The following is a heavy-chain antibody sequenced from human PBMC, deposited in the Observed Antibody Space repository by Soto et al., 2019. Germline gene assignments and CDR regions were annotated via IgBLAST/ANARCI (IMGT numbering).Heavy chain of an antibody. D-gene: IGHD2-2*01. Sequence: LSETLSLTCTVSDGSISSSSYYWGWIRQPPGKGLEWIGSIYYSGSTYYNPSLKSRVTISVDTSKNQFSLKLSSVTAADTAVYYCARHVKGYCSSSSCHTDYWGQGTLVTISS. CDR2: IYYSGST. V-gene: IGHV4-39*01. CDR3: ARHVKGYCSSSSCHTDY. J-gene: IGHJ4*02. CDR1: DGSISSSSYY.